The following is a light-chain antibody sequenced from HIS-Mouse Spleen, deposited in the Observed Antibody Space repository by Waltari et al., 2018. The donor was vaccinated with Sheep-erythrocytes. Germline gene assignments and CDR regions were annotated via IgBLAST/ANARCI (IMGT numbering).Light chain of an antibody. V-gene: IGLV3-1*01. CDR3: QAWDSSTAV. Sequence: SYELTQPPSVSVSPGQTASITCSGDKLGDKYACWYQQKPGQSPVLVIYQDSKRPSGIPERLSGSNSGNTATLPISGTRAMDEADYYGQAWDSSTAVFGGGTKLTVL. J-gene: IGLJ2*01. CDR2: QDS. CDR1: KLGDKY.